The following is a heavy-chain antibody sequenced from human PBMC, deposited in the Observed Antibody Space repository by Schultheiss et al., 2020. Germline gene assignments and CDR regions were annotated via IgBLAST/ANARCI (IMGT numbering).Heavy chain of an antibody. CDR1: GFTFSSYA. D-gene: IGHD6-19*01. CDR2: ITIRSSDM. Sequence: GGSLRLSCVASGFTFSSYAMNWVRQAPGRGLEWVSSITIRSSDMFYADSVKGRFTISRDDAKKSLYLQMNSLRAEDTAVYYCARDRYTSDWNAFDIWGQGTTVTVSS. J-gene: IGHJ3*02. CDR3: ARDRYTSDWNAFDI. V-gene: IGHV3-21*01.